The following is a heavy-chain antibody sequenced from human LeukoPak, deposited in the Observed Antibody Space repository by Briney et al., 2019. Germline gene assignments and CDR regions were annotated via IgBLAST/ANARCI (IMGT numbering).Heavy chain of an antibody. Sequence: SETLSLTCAGSGGSISSGGYSWSWIRQPPGKGLEWIGYVYHSGSTYYNPSLKSRVTISVDRSKNQFSLKLSSVTAADTAVYYCARADSSGYTTDYWGQGTLVTVSS. CDR2: VYHSGST. CDR3: ARADSSGYTTDY. J-gene: IGHJ4*02. CDR1: GGSISSGGYS. D-gene: IGHD3-22*01. V-gene: IGHV4-30-2*01.